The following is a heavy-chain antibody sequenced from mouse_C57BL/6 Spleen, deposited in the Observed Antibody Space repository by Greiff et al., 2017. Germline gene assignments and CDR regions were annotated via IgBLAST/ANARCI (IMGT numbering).Heavy chain of an antibody. CDR1: GYSITSGYY. Sequence: EVQLVESGPGLVKPSQSLSLTCSVTGYSITSGYYWNWIRQFPGNKLEWMGYISYDGSNNYNPSLKNRISITRDTSKNQFFLKLNSVTTEDTATYYCARDRNYGVAYWGQGTLVTVSA. CDR3: ARDRNYGVAY. D-gene: IGHD1-1*01. V-gene: IGHV3-6*01. J-gene: IGHJ3*01. CDR2: ISYDGSN.